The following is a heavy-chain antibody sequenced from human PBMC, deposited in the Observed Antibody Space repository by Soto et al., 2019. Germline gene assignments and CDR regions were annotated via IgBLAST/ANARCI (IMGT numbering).Heavy chain of an antibody. Sequence: QVQLQESGPGLVKPSQTLSLTCSVSGGSINSGGYYWTWIRQHPGKGLEWIGNIFYSGSTSYNPSLKSRLTISIDTSKTHFSLRLTSVTAADTAVYYCARNSVSTKIDFWGQGTLVTVSS. CDR1: GGSINSGGYY. D-gene: IGHD1-26*01. CDR3: ARNSVSTKIDF. V-gene: IGHV4-31*03. CDR2: IFYSGST. J-gene: IGHJ4*02.